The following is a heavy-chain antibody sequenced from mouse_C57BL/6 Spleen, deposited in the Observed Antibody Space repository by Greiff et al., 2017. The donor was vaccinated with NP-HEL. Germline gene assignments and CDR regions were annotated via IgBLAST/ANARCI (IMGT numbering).Heavy chain of an antibody. Sequence: EVKVEESGPGLVKPSQSLSLTCSVTGYSITSGYYWNWIRQFPGNKLEWMGYISYDGSNNYNPSLKNRISITRDTSKNQFFLKLNSVTTEDTATYYCARDGYYGSSYGYAMDYWGQGTSVTVSS. CDR1: GYSITSGYY. V-gene: IGHV3-6*01. J-gene: IGHJ4*01. CDR3: ARDGYYGSSYGYAMDY. CDR2: ISYDGSN. D-gene: IGHD1-1*01.